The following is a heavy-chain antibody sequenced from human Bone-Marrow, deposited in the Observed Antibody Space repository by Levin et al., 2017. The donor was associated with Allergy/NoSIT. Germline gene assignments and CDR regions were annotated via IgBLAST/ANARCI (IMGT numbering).Heavy chain of an antibody. CDR2: INPGDSDI. D-gene: IGHD2-2*01. CDR1: GYSFTNYW. Sequence: KTGGSLRLSCKGSGYSFTNYWIGWVRQMPGKGLEWMGIINPGDSDIRYSPSFQGQVTMSADKSISTAYLQWSSLKASDTAMYYCARHGGCTRTSCFNWFDPWGQGTLVTVSS. CDR3: ARHGGCTRTSCFNWFDP. V-gene: IGHV5-51*01. J-gene: IGHJ5*02.